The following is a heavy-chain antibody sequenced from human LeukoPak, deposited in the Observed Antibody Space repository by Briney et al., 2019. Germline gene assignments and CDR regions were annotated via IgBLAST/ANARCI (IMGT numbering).Heavy chain of an antibody. D-gene: IGHD2-15*01. CDR2: IYSGGST. CDR1: GFTVSSNY. Sequence: GGSLRLSCAASGFTVSSNYMSWVRQAPGKGLEWVSVIYSGGSTYYADSVKGRFTISRDNSKNTLYLQMNSLRAEDTAVYYCARAGFRGYCSGGSCYSSGWDAFDIWGQGTMVTVSS. V-gene: IGHV3-66*01. CDR3: ARAGFRGYCSGGSCYSSGWDAFDI. J-gene: IGHJ3*02.